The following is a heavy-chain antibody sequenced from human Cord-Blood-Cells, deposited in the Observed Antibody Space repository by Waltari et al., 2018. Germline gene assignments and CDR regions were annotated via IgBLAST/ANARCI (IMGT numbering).Heavy chain of an antibody. Sequence: EVQLVESGGGLVKPGGPLRLSCAASGFTFGSYSMNWFRQAPGKGVEWVSSISSSSSYIYYADSVKGRFTISRDNAKNSLYLQMNSLRAEDTAVYYCARSASSSWFDYWGQGTLVTVS. CDR1: GFTFGSYS. CDR3: ARSASSSWFDY. CDR2: ISSSSSYI. J-gene: IGHJ4*02. V-gene: IGHV3-21*01. D-gene: IGHD6-13*01.